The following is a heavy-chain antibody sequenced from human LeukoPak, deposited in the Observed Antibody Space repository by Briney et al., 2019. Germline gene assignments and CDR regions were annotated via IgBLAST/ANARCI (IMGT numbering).Heavy chain of an antibody. CDR3: AKDLSGFFDH. CDR1: GFTFDDYG. CDR2: INWNGGST. V-gene: IGHV3-20*04. Sequence: RPGGSLRLSCAASGFTFDDYGMSWVRHAPGKGLEWVSGINWNGGSTNYADSVKGRFTISRDNAKNSLDLQMSSVRAEDTAVYFCAKDLSGFFDHWGQGTLVTVSS. J-gene: IGHJ4*02. D-gene: IGHD3-10*01.